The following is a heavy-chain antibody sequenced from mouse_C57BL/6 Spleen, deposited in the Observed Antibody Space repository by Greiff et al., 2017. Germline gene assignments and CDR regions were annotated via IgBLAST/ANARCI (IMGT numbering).Heavy chain of an antibody. J-gene: IGHJ2*01. CDR2: INPGSGGT. CDR3: ASANSVGDY. CDR1: GYAFTNYL. V-gene: IGHV1-54*01. Sequence: QVQLKESGAELVRPGTSVKVSCKASGYAFTNYLIEWVKQRPGQGLEWIGVINPGSGGTNYNEKFKGKATLTADKSSSTAYMQLSSLTSEDSAVYFCASANSVGDYWGQGTTLTVSS. D-gene: IGHD4-1*01.